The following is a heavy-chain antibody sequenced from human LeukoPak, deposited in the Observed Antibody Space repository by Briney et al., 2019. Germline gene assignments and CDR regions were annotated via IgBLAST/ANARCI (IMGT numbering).Heavy chain of an antibody. J-gene: IGHJ4*02. Sequence: GGSLRLSCVASGSTFSSYSMTWVRQAPGKGLEWVSAISGGGENTYYADSVKGRFTISRDNSKNTLYLQKHSLRAEDTAVYYCARRIAARPWSPPFDYWGQGTLVTVSS. V-gene: IGHV3-23*01. CDR2: ISGGGENT. CDR3: ARRIAARPWSPPFDY. D-gene: IGHD6-6*01. CDR1: GSTFSSYS.